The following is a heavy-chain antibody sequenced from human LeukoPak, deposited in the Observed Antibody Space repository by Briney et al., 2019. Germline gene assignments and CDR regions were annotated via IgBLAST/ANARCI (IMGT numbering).Heavy chain of an antibody. CDR3: ARDLLVYCSSISCHYYYYGMDV. CDR1: GYTFTSYG. Sequence: ASVKVSCKASGYTFTSYGISWVRQAPGQGLEWMGWISAYNGNTNYAQKLQGRVTMTTDTSTSTAYMELRSLRSDDTAVYYCARDLLVYCSSISCHYYYYGMDVWGQGTTVTVSS. D-gene: IGHD2-2*01. CDR2: ISAYNGNT. J-gene: IGHJ6*02. V-gene: IGHV1-18*01.